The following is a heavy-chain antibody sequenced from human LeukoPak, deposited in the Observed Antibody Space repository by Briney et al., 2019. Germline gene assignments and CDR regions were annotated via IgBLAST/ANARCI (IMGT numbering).Heavy chain of an antibody. CDR2: INPNSGGT. V-gene: IGHV1-2*02. D-gene: IGHD3-22*01. J-gene: IGHJ4*02. Sequence: ASVTVSCTTSGYTFTGYYMHWVRQAPGQGLEWMGWINPNSGGTNYAQKFQDRVTMTGDTSISTAYMELSRLTSDDTAVYYCARAPMIVVVFPPRLDYWGQGTLVTVSS. CDR1: GYTFTGYY. CDR3: ARAPMIVVVFPPRLDY.